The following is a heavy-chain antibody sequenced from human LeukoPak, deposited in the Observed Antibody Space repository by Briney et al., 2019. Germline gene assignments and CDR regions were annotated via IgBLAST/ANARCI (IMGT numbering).Heavy chain of an antibody. CDR3: ARDKADLGYCSSTSCYTHYYYYGMDV. Sequence: GASVQVSCKASGYTFTSYGISWVRQAPGQGLEWMGWISAYNGNTNYAQKLQGRVTMTTDTSTSTAYMELSRLRSDDTAVYYCARDKADLGYCSSTSCYTHYYYYGMDVWGQGTTVTVSS. CDR1: GYTFTSYG. D-gene: IGHD2-2*02. CDR2: ISAYNGNT. J-gene: IGHJ6*02. V-gene: IGHV1-18*01.